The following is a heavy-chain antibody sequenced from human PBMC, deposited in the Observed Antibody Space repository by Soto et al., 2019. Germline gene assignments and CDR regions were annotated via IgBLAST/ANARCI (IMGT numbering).Heavy chain of an antibody. J-gene: IGHJ4*02. Sequence: TLSLTCAISGDSVSSNSAAWNWIRQSPSRGLEWLGRTYYRSKWYNDYAVSVKSRITINPDTSRNQFSLQLNSVTPEDTAVYYCAREDEWLRSPYYFDYWGQGTLVTVS. D-gene: IGHD5-12*01. CDR1: GDSVSSNSAA. CDR3: AREDEWLRSPYYFDY. V-gene: IGHV6-1*01. CDR2: TYYRSKWYN.